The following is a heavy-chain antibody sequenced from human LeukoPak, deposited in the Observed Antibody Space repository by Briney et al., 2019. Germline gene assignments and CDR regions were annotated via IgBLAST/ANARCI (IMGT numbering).Heavy chain of an antibody. D-gene: IGHD3-3*01. CDR2: ISYDGSNK. V-gene: IGHV3-30-3*01. Sequence: PGGSLRLSCAASGFTFSSYAMHWVRQAPGKGLEWVAVISYDGSNKYYADSVKGRFTISRDNAKNSLYLQMNSLRAEDTAVYYCARDSTYYDFWSGYYSHDAFDIWGQGTMVTVSS. CDR1: GFTFSSYA. CDR3: ARDSTYYDFWSGYYSHDAFDI. J-gene: IGHJ3*02.